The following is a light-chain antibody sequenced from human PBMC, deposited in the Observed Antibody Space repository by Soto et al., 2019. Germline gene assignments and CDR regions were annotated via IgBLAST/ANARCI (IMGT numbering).Light chain of an antibody. CDR1: QDINRW. J-gene: IGKJ1*01. CDR2: DVS. V-gene: IGKV1-5*01. CDR3: QQYNRYWT. Sequence: DIQMTQSPSTLSASVGDRVTITCRASQDINRWLAWYQQKPGKAPKILIYDVSSLESGVPSRFSGSGSETEFTLTISSLLPDDFATYYCQQYNRYWTFGQGTKVDI.